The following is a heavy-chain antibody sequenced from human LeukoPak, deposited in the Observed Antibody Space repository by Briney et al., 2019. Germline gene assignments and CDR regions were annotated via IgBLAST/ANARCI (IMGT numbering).Heavy chain of an antibody. CDR2: INPNSGGT. CDR1: GYTFTAYY. CDR3: ASRLQTTWVMDI. J-gene: IGHJ6*02. D-gene: IGHD4-17*01. Sequence: ASVNVSSKASGYTFTAYYMHWVRQAPGQGLEWIGWINPNSGGTNYAQKFQGRVTMTRDTSISTAYMELSRLRSDDTAVYYCASRLQTTWVMDIWGQGTTVTVSS. V-gene: IGHV1-2*02.